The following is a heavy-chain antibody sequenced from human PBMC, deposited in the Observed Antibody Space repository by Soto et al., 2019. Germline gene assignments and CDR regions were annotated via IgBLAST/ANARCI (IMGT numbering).Heavy chain of an antibody. Sequence: PSETLSLTCSISGGSINSSSYWWGWVRQSPGMGLDWMGSAYYSGSTNYNPSLKSRVTISVDTSKNQFSLKLSSVTAADTAVYYCARWGYDILTGYYLGPAFDIWGQGTMVTVSS. CDR3: ARWGYDILTGYYLGPAFDI. J-gene: IGHJ3*02. V-gene: IGHV4-39*07. D-gene: IGHD3-9*01. CDR1: GGSINSSSYW. CDR2: AYYSGST.